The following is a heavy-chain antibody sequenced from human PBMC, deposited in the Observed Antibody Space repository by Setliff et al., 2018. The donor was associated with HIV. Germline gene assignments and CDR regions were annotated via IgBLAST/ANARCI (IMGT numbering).Heavy chain of an antibody. V-gene: IGHV4-59*04. CDR2: IWHSGNT. J-gene: IGHJ4*01. CDR3: ARQEPFGGTPEGDY. Sequence: PSETLSLTCTVSGGSISSHYWSWIRQPPGKGLEWIGSIWHSGNTYYNPSLKSRVIISLDTSKNQVSLNLISVTAADTAVYYCARQEPFGGTPEGDYWGPGTLVTVSS. D-gene: IGHD2-15*01. CDR1: GGSISSHY.